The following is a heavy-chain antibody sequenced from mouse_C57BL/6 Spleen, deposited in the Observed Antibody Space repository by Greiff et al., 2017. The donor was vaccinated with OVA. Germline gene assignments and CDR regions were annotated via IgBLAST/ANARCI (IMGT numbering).Heavy chain of an antibody. J-gene: IGHJ4*01. D-gene: IGHD2-2*01. CDR2: IDPANGNT. Sequence: VQLKESVAELVRPGASVKLSCTASGFNIKNTYMHWVKQRPEQGLEWIGRIDPANGNTKYAPKFQGKATITADTSSNTAYLQLSSLTSEDTAIYYCARNYGYDGGDYYAMDYWGQGTSVTVSS. CDR1: GFNIKNTY. V-gene: IGHV14-3*01. CDR3: ARNYGYDGGDYYAMDY.